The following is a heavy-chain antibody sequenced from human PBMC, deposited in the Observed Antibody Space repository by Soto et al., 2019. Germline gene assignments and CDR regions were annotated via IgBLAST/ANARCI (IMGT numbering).Heavy chain of an antibody. D-gene: IGHD3-10*01. CDR2: ISGSGGST. V-gene: IGHV3-23*01. J-gene: IGHJ4*02. CDR3: SKDGLNYFGSGSYYTDY. CDR1: GFTFASYA. Sequence: GGSLRLSCAASGFTFASYAMSWVRQAPGKGLEWVSGISGSGGSTYYADSVRGRFTLSRDNSKNTLYLQMNSLRAEDTAVYYCSKDGLNYFGSGSYYTDYWGQGTLVTVSS.